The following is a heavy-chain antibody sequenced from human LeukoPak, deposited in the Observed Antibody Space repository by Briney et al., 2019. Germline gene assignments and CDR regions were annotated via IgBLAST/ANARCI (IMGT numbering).Heavy chain of an antibody. D-gene: IGHD2/OR15-2a*01. Sequence: GGSLRLSCAASGFIFSNYAIHWVRQAPGKGLEWVAAVSYDGNLQHYADAVKGRFTVSRDNSKNTLYLQMNSLRAEDTAVYYCAKGPLLWDWGQGTLVTVSS. J-gene: IGHJ4*02. CDR3: AKGPLLWD. CDR2: VSYDGNLQ. V-gene: IGHV3-30*18. CDR1: GFIFSNYA.